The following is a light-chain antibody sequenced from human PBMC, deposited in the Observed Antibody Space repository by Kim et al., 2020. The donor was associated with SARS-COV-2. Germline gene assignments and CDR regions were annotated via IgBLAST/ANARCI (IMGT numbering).Light chain of an antibody. V-gene: IGLV2-14*04. CDR3: NSYTSSNTLV. J-gene: IGLJ3*02. CDR2: DVN. Sequence: GQSITLSWPGTSSDVGAYNYVSWYQQYPGKAPELMISDVNKRPSGVSNHFSGSKSGNTASLTISGLQAEDEADYYCNSYTSSNTLVFGGGTQLTVL. CDR1: SSDVGAYNY.